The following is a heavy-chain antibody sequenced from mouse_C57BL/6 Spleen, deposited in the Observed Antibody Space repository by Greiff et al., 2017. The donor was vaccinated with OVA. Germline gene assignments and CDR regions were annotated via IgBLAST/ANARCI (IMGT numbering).Heavy chain of an antibody. CDR1: GYTFTSYW. CDR2: IDPSDGYT. Sequence: QVQLQQPGAELVKPGASVKLSCKASGYTFTSYWMQWVKQRPGQGLEWIGEIDPSDGYTNYNQKFKGKATLTVDTSSSTAYMQLSSLTSEDSAVYSCARALTTVVAADWYFDVWGTGTTVTVSS. J-gene: IGHJ1*03. CDR3: ARALTTVVAADWYFDV. V-gene: IGHV1-50*01. D-gene: IGHD1-1*01.